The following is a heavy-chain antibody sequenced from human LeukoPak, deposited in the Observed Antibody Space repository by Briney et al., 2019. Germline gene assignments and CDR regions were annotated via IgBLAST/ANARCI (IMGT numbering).Heavy chain of an antibody. CDR3: ARGWMVANT. J-gene: IGHJ5*02. D-gene: IGHD5-12*01. CDR2: INHSGST. V-gene: IGHV4-34*01. CDR1: GGSFSGYY. Sequence: SETLSLTCAVYGGSFSGYYWSWIRQPPGKGLEWIGEINHSGSTNYNPSLKSRVSISVDTSKNQFSLKLSSVTAADTAVYYCARGWMVANTWGQGTLVTVSS.